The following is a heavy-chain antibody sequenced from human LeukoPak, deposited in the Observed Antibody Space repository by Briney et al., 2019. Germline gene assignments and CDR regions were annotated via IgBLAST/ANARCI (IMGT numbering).Heavy chain of an antibody. J-gene: IGHJ6*03. Sequence: SETLSLTCSVSGGSISSSSSYWDWIRQPPGKGLEWIGSIYYSGSSFDNPALKSRVTISVDTSKNQFSLKLSSVTAADTAVYYCARGLGYSYGYHYYYYMDVWGKGTTVTVSS. V-gene: IGHV4-39*07. CDR2: IYYSGSS. CDR1: GGSISSSSSY. D-gene: IGHD5-18*01. CDR3: ARGLGYSYGYHYYYYMDV.